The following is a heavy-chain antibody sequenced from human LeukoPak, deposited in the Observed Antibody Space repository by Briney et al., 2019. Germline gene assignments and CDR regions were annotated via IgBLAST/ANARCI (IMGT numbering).Heavy chain of an antibody. Sequence: GGSLRLSCGASGFTFRSYAMHWVRQAPGKGLEWVAVISYDGDDGSNIYYADSVKGRFTISRDNVENSLCLQMNSLRDEDTAVYYCARDTAMVREYYYYGMDVWGQGTTVTVSS. D-gene: IGHD5-18*01. CDR2: ISYDGDDGSNI. CDR3: ARDTAMVREYYYYGMDV. J-gene: IGHJ6*02. V-gene: IGHV3-30-3*01. CDR1: GFTFRSYA.